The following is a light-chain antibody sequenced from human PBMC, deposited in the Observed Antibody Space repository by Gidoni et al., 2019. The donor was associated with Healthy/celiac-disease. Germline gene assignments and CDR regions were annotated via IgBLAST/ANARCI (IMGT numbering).Light chain of an antibody. CDR1: SSNLGSNT. CDR3: AAWDDSLNGRV. V-gene: IGLV1-44*01. J-gene: IGLJ3*02. Sequence: QSVLTHPPSASGTPGQRVTISCSGSSSNLGSNTVHWYQQLPGTAPKLLIYSNNLRPSGVPDRFSGSKSGTSASLAISGLQSEDEADYYCAAWDDSLNGRVFGGGTKLTVL. CDR2: SNN.